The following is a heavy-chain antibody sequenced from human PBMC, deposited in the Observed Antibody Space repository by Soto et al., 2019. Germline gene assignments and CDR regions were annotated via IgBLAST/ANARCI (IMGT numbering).Heavy chain of an antibody. CDR2: INHSGST. D-gene: IGHD6-19*01. J-gene: IGHJ6*02. CDR3: ARASIAVAGTKYYYYYYGMDV. CDR1: GGSFSGYY. Sequence: SETLSLTCAVYGGSFSGYYWSWIRQPPGKGLEWIGEINHSGSTNYNPSLKSRVTISVDTSKNQFSLKLSSVTAADTAVYYCARASIAVAGTKYYYYYYGMDVWGQGTTVTVSS. V-gene: IGHV4-34*01.